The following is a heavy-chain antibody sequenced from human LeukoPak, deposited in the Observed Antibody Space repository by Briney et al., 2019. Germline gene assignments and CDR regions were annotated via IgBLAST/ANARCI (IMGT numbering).Heavy chain of an antibody. CDR3: AKVVPGNWGGLDI. V-gene: IGHV3-23*01. J-gene: IGHJ3*02. CDR2: ISDSGGST. CDR1: GFTFSSSA. Sequence: GGSLRLSCAASGFTFSSSAVSWVRQAPGKGLEWVSTISDSGGSTYYADSVKGRFTISRDNSKNTLYLQMNSLRAEDTALYYCAKVVPGNWGGLDIWGQGTMVPVSS. D-gene: IGHD1-14*01.